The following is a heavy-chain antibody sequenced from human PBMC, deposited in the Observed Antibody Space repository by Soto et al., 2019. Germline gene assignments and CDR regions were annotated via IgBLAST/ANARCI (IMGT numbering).Heavy chain of an antibody. V-gene: IGHV3-33*01. CDR3: TRDPLIAVAAYDAFDI. Sequence: QVQLVESGGGVVQRGGSLGLPFPGSGLRSGSMGRHWSARAPGRGRGWVAVIWYDGSNKYYADSVKGRYTISRDDSKNTVYLQMNSLGAEDTAVYYCTRDPLIAVAAYDAFDIWGQGTSVTVSS. J-gene: IGHJ3*02. D-gene: IGHD6-19*01. CDR1: GLRSGSMG. CDR2: IWYDGSNK.